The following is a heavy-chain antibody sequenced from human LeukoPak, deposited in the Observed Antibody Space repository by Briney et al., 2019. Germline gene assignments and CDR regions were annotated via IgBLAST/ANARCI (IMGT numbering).Heavy chain of an antibody. CDR3: ARPYYYGSGSYGFDY. CDR2: INHSGST. CDR1: GGYFSGYY. J-gene: IGHJ4*02. D-gene: IGHD3-10*01. Sequence: SETLSLTCAVYGGYFSGYYWSWIRQPPGKGLEWIGEINHSGSTNYNPSLKSRVTISVGTSKNQFSLKLSSVTAADTAAYYCARPYYYGSGSYGFDYWGQGTLVTVSS. V-gene: IGHV4-34*01.